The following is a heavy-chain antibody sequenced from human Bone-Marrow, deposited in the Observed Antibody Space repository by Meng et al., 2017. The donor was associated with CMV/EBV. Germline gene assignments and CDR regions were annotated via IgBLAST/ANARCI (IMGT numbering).Heavy chain of an antibody. Sequence: SLKISCAASGFTFDDYAMHWVRQAPGKGLEWVSGISWNSGSIGYADSVKGRFTISRDNAKNSLYLQMNSLRAEDTALYYCAKEGRGCSYFDYWGQGTQVTVSS. CDR1: GFTFDDYA. V-gene: IGHV3-9*01. CDR3: AKEGRGCSYFDY. CDR2: ISWNSGSI. D-gene: IGHD5-18*01. J-gene: IGHJ4*02.